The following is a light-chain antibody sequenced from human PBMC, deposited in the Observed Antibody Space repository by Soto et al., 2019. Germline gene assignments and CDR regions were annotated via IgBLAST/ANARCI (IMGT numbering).Light chain of an antibody. CDR1: QSVSSSY. CDR2: GAS. V-gene: IGKV3-20*01. J-gene: IGKJ2*01. Sequence: EIVLTQSPGTLSLSPGERATLSCRASQSVSSSYLAWYQQKPGQAPRLLIYGASSRATGIPDRFSDSGSGIDFTLTISRLEPEDFAVYYCRQYGSSPYTFGQGTKLEIK. CDR3: RQYGSSPYT.